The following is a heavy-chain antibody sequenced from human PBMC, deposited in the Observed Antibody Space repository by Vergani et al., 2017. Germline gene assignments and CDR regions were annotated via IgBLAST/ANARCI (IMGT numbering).Heavy chain of an antibody. CDR2: ILYSGSA. J-gene: IGHJ4*02. D-gene: IGHD3-10*01. Sequence: QVQLQESGPGLVKPSETLSLTCTVSGASVSSSSYYWNWIRQPAGKGLEFIGYILYSGSAKYTPSLRSRVTISLDPSKNQFSLRLNSVTAADTAVYYCARGVLREGTEYWGQGTLVTVSS. CDR3: ARGVLREGTEY. CDR1: GASVSSSSYY. V-gene: IGHV4-61*10.